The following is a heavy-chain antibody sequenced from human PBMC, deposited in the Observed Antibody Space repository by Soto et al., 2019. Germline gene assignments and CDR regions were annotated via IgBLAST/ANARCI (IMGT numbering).Heavy chain of an antibody. CDR1: GGSISSGGYS. J-gene: IGHJ4*02. V-gene: IGHV4-30-2*01. CDR2: IYHSGST. CDR3: ARLRGFGEFLDDFDY. Sequence: PSETLSLTCAVSGGSISSGGYSWSWIRQPPGKGLEWIGYIYHSGSTYYNPSLKSRVTISVDRSKNQFSLKLSSVTAADTAVYYCARLRGFGEFLDDFDYWGQGTLVTVSS. D-gene: IGHD3-10*01.